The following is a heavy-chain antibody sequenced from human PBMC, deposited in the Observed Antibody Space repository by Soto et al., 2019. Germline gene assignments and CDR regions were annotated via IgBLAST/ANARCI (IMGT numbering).Heavy chain of an antibody. CDR2: IYYSGST. V-gene: IGHV4-59*08. CDR1: DGSISSYY. Sequence: SETLSLTCTVSDGSISSYYWSWIRQPPGKGLEWIGYIYYSGSTNYNPSLKSRVTISVDTSTNQFSLRLSSVTAADTAVYYCARRSPSTPWYFDLWGRGTLVTVSS. CDR3: ARRSPSTPWYFDL. J-gene: IGHJ2*01.